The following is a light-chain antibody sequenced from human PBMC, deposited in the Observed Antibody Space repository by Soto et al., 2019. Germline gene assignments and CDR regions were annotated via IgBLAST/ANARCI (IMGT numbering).Light chain of an antibody. CDR1: QSVLYSSNNKNY. Sequence: DIVMTQSPDSLAVSLGERATINCKSSQSVLYSSNNKNYLAWYPQKPGQPPKLLIYWASTRESGVPDRFSGSGSGTDFTLTISSLQAEDVGVYYCMQPLQSWTFGQGTKVDI. CDR2: WAS. J-gene: IGKJ1*01. CDR3: MQPLQSWT. V-gene: IGKV4-1*01.